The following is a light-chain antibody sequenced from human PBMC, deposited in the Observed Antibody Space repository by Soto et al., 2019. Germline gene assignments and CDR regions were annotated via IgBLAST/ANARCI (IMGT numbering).Light chain of an antibody. CDR3: SSYTSTSTYV. J-gene: IGLJ1*01. Sequence: QSVLAQPASVSGSPGQSITISCTGTSSDVGGYHYVSWYQQHPGKAPKLMIYEVINRPSGVSNRFSASKSGNTASLTISGLQAEDEADYYRSSYTSTSTYVFGTGTKVTVL. V-gene: IGLV2-14*01. CDR1: SSDVGGYHY. CDR2: EVI.